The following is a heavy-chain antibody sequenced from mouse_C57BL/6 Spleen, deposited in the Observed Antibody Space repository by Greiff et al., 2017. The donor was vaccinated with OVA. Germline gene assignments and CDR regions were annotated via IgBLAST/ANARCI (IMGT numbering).Heavy chain of an antibody. CDR2: INPISGYT. CDR3: ARTGNYDGFAY. J-gene: IGHJ3*01. CDR1: GNTSTSNW. V-gene: IGHV1-7*01. D-gene: IGHD2-4*01. Sequence: QFQLQQPGAELAKPGASVKLSCKAFGNTSTSNWLHGLKQSLGQGLEWLGYINPISGYTNYNQKFKDKATLTADKASSTAYMQLSSLTYEDSAVYYCARTGNYDGFAYWGQGTLVTVSA.